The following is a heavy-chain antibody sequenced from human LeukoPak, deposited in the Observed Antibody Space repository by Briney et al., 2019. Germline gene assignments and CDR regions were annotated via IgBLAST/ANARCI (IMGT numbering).Heavy chain of an antibody. CDR2: INHSGST. J-gene: IGHJ4*02. CDR3: ARGFRGGLWTPHFDY. Sequence: SETLSLTCAVYGGSFSGYYWSWIRQPPGKGLEWIGEINHSGSTNYNPSLKSRVTISVDTSKNQFSLKLSSVTAADTAVYYCARGFRGGLWTPHFDYWGQGTLVTVSS. V-gene: IGHV4-34*01. D-gene: IGHD4/OR15-4a*01. CDR1: GGSFSGYY.